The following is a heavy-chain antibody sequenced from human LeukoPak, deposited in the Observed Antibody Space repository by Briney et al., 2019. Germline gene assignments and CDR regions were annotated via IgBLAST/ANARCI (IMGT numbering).Heavy chain of an antibody. V-gene: IGHV3-30*02. CDR3: AKGGDYALDY. Sequence: PGGSLRLSCAASGFSDSSSGIPWVRQAPGKGLDWLAFIQYDGRNKYYADSVKGRFTMSRDNSKNTLTMFLQMNSLRVEDTAVYYCAKGGDYALDYWGQGTLVTVSS. D-gene: IGHD4-17*01. CDR1: GFSDSSSG. CDR2: IQYDGRNK. J-gene: IGHJ4*02.